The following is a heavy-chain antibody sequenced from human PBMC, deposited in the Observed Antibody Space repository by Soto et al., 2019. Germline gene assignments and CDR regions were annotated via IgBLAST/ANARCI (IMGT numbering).Heavy chain of an antibody. D-gene: IGHD1-26*01. J-gene: IGHJ4*02. Sequence: EVQLVESGGGLVQPEGSLRLSCVASGFSFSDHYMDWVRQAPGKGLEWVGRIRNKVMTYTTEYAASVKGRFTLSRDDSRNSLYLQMNSLKTEDTAMYYFTSVGRLTTPYYTDYWGQGTLVTVSS. CDR2: IRNKVMTYTT. CDR1: GFSFSDHY. CDR3: TSVGRLTTPYYTDY. V-gene: IGHV3-72*01.